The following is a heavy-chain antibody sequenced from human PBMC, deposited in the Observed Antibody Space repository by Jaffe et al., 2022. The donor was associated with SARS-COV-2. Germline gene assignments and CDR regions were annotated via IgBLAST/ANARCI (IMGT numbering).Heavy chain of an antibody. CDR2: IYYSGST. V-gene: IGHV4-31*03. D-gene: IGHD3-22*01. CDR3: AREALDSSGYQPLYFDY. CDR1: GGSISSGGYY. Sequence: QVQLQESGPGLVKPSQTLSLTCTVSGGSISSGGYYWSWIRQHPGKGLEWIGYIYYSGSTYYNPSLKSRVTISVDTSKNQFSLKLSSVTAADTAVYYCAREALDSSGYQPLYFDYWGQGTLVTVSS. J-gene: IGHJ4*02.